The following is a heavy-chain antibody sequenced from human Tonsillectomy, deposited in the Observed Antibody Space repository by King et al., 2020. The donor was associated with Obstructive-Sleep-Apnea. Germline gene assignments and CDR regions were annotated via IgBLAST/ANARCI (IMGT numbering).Heavy chain of an antibody. Sequence: QLVQSGAEVKKPGASVKVSCKASGYTFTSYGIGWVRLAPGQGLEWMGWISAYNGNTNYAQKLQGRVTMTTDTSTSTAYMEVRSLRSDDTAVYYCARGTTVTTFYHYYYGMDVWGQGTTVTVSS. CDR2: ISAYNGNT. D-gene: IGHD4-17*01. CDR1: GYTFTSYG. V-gene: IGHV1-18*01. J-gene: IGHJ6*02. CDR3: ARGTTVTTFYHYYYGMDV.